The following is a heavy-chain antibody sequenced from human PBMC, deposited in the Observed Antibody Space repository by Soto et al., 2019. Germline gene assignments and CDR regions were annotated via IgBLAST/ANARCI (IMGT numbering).Heavy chain of an antibody. V-gene: IGHV3-23*01. CDR1: GFTFSSYA. Sequence: EVQLLESGGGLVQPGGSLRLSCAASGFTFSSYAMSWVRQAPGKGLEWVSAISGSGGSTYYADSVKGRFTISRDNSKNTLYLQMNSLRAEDTAVYYCAKAFRYGYDFWSGLQNYYYYSGMDVWGQGSTVTVSS. D-gene: IGHD3-3*01. J-gene: IGHJ6*02. CDR3: AKAFRYGYDFWSGLQNYYYYSGMDV. CDR2: ISGSGGST.